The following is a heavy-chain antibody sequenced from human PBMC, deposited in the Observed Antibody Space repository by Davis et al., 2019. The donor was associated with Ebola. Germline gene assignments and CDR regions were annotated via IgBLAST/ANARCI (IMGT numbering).Heavy chain of an antibody. V-gene: IGHV4-39*01. CDR2: IYSSGST. Sequence: SETLSLTCTVSGGSISSSSYYWGWLRQPPGKGLEWIGNIYSSGSTYYSPSLQSRVTISVDTSKNQFSLKLSSVIAADTAVYYCARRGRAMGVWGQGTLVTVSS. D-gene: IGHD5-18*01. CDR3: ARRGRAMGV. CDR1: GGSISSSSYY. J-gene: IGHJ4*02.